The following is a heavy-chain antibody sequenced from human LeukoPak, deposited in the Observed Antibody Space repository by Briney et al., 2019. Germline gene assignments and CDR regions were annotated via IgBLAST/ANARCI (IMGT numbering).Heavy chain of an antibody. Sequence: GGSLRLSCAASGFTFSSYGMHWVRQAPGKGLEWVAVISYDGSNKYYADSVKGRFTISRDNSKNTLYLQMNSLRAEDTAVYYCAKENYYDILTGSYYWGQGTLVTVSS. D-gene: IGHD3-9*01. CDR2: ISYDGSNK. J-gene: IGHJ4*02. CDR1: GFTFSSYG. V-gene: IGHV3-30*18. CDR3: AKENYYDILTGSYY.